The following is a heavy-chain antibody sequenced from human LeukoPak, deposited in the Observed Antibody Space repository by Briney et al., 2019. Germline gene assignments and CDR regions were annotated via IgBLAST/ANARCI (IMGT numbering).Heavy chain of an antibody. CDR3: AKDLSPVTSSDAHYYYYYGMDV. D-gene: IGHD4-17*01. J-gene: IGHJ6*04. CDR1: GFTFSSYG. V-gene: IGHV3-30*18. CDR2: ISYDGSNK. Sequence: GGSLRLSCAASGFTFSSYGMHWVRQAPGKGLEWVAVISYDGSNKYYADSVKGRFTISRDNSKNTLYLQMNSLRAEDTAVYYCAKDLSPVTSSDAHYYYYYGMDVWGKGTTVTVSS.